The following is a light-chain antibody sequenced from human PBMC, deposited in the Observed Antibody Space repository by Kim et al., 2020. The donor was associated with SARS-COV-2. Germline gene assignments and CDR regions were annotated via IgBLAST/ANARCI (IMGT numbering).Light chain of an antibody. J-gene: IGKJ2*03. Sequence: SAPPGEAVPLSCRATGSVSTSLAWYQQRPGQAPTLLIYGASTRATGIPARFTGSGSGSQFTLTIRGLQSEDFAVYHCHQYHTWPYSFGRGTKLEI. CDR2: GAS. CDR1: GSVSTS. V-gene: IGKV3-15*01. CDR3: HQYHTWPYS.